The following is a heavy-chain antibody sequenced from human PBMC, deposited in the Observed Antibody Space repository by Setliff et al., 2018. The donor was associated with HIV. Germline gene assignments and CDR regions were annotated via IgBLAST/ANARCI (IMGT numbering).Heavy chain of an antibody. Sequence: LSLTCTVSGGSLSSYYWSWIRQPPGKGLEWIGYIYYSGSTNYNPSLKSRVTISVDTSKNQFSLKLSSVTAADTAVYYCARVHSGSYYVRRDDAFDIWGQGTMVTVSS. CDR1: GGSLSSYY. V-gene: IGHV4-59*01. CDR3: ARVHSGSYYVRRDDAFDI. J-gene: IGHJ3*02. CDR2: IYYSGST. D-gene: IGHD1-26*01.